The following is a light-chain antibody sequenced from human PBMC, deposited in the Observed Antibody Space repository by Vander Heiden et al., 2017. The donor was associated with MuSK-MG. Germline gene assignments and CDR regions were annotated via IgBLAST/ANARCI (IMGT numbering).Light chain of an antibody. CDR3: QQEFSAPPGLT. Sequence: EIVLTQSPGTLSLSPGERATLSCRASQSVSSSYLAWYQQKPGQAPRLLIYGASSRATGIKDRFSGSGDGTDVTLTISRRVPDDFAVYYCQQEFSAPPGLTFGGGTKVEIK. CDR1: QSVSSSY. J-gene: IGKJ4*01. V-gene: IGKV3-20*01. CDR2: GAS.